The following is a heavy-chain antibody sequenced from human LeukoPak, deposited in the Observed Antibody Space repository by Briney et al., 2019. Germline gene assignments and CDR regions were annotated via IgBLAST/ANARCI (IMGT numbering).Heavy chain of an antibody. J-gene: IGHJ4*02. D-gene: IGHD4-17*01. CDR3: ARHLPSTYGDYGDY. CDR1: GYTFTSYD. Sequence: VASVKVSCKASGYTFTSYDINWVRQATGQGLEWMGWMNPNSGNTGYAQRFQGRVTMTRNTSISTAYMELSSLRSEDTAVYYCARHLPSTYGDYGDYWGQGTLVTVSS. V-gene: IGHV1-8*01. CDR2: MNPNSGNT.